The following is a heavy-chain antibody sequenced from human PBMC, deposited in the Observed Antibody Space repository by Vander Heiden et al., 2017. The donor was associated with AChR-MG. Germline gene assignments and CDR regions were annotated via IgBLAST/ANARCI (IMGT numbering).Heavy chain of an antibody. CDR3: ARQFRENVLTGYYRFDP. Sequence: EVQLLESGGRLVQPGGSMKPSCAASGFTFSNYNMSWGRQAPGKGLGWVSYISSGSRAIYYADSVKGRFTSSRDNAKNSLYLQMNSLRAEDTAVYYCARQFRENVLTGYYRFDPWGQGTLVTVSS. CDR1: GFTFSNYN. D-gene: IGHD3-9*01. J-gene: IGHJ5*02. CDR2: ISSGSRAI. V-gene: IGHV3-48*01.